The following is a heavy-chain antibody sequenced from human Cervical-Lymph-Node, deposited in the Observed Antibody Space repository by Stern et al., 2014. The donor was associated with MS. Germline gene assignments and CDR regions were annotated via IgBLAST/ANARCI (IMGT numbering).Heavy chain of an antibody. CDR2: IYPGDSDT. CDR1: GYTFATYW. Sequence: MQLVQSGAEVKKPGESLKISCKGSGYTFATYWIGWVRQMPGKGLEWMGIIYPGDSDTRYSPSFQGPVTISAEKSLSTAYLQWSSLKASDTAIYYCARQGRAIAGATQDHFDHWGQGAPVTVSS. J-gene: IGHJ4*02. V-gene: IGHV5-51*01. D-gene: IGHD1-26*01. CDR3: ARQGRAIAGATQDHFDH.